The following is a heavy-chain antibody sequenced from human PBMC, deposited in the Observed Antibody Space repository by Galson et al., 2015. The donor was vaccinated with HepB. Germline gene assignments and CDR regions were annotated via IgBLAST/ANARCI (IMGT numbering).Heavy chain of an antibody. CDR1: GDSISSSSYY. CDR3: ARVGEELYGRYYFDY. D-gene: IGHD1-7*01. V-gene: IGHV4-39*07. CDR2: IYYSGST. Sequence: ETLSLTCTVSGDSISSSSYYWGWIRQPPGQGLEWIGNIYYSGSTNYNPSLKSRVTISVDKSKNQFSLKLSSVTAADTAVYYCARVGEELYGRYYFDYWSQGTLVTVSS. J-gene: IGHJ4*02.